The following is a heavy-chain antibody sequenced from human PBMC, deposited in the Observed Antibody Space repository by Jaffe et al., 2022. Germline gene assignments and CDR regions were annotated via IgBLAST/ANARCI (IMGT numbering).Heavy chain of an antibody. J-gene: IGHJ6*03. D-gene: IGHD5-12*01. V-gene: IGHV5-51*01. CDR3: ARHGYSGYDYAGTAYYYYMDV. CDR1: GYSFTSYW. CDR2: IYPGDSDT. Sequence: EVQLVQSGAEVKKPGESLKISCKGSGYSFTSYWIGWVRQMPGKGLEWMGIIYPGDSDTRYSPSFQGQVTISADKSISTAYLQWSSLKASDTAMYYCARHGYSGYDYAGTAYYYYMDVWGKGTTVTVSS.